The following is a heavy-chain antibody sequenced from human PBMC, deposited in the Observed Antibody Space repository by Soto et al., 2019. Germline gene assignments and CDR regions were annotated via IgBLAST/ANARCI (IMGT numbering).Heavy chain of an antibody. D-gene: IGHD3-16*02. J-gene: IGHJ4*02. V-gene: IGHV3-23*01. CDR2: ISGGGDST. CDR1: RFTFSYYA. CDR3: AKDLLMITFGGVIAHFDC. Sequence: GGSLRLSCAASRFTFSYYAMSWVRQAPGKGLEWVSGISGGGDSTYYADSVKGRFTISRDNSKNTLYLQMNSLTAEDTAVYYCAKDLLMITFGGVIAHFDCWGQGTLVTSPQ.